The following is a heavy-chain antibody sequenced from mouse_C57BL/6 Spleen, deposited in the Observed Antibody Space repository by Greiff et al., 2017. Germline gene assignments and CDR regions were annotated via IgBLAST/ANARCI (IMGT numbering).Heavy chain of an antibody. J-gene: IGHJ4*01. Sequence: VQLQQSGAELVRPGASVTLSCKASGYTFTDYEMHWVKQTPVHGLEWIGAIDPETGGTAYNQKFKGKAILTADKSSSTAYMELRSLTSEDSAVHYCTRSELYAMDYWGQGTSVTVSS. V-gene: IGHV1-15*01. CDR2: IDPETGGT. CDR1: GYTFTDYE. CDR3: TRSELYAMDY.